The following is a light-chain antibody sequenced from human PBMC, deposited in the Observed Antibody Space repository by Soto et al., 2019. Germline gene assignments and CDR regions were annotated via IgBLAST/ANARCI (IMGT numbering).Light chain of an antibody. CDR1: STDVGGYDY. Sequence: QSALTQPASVSGSPGQSITISCTGRSTDVGGYDYVSWYQQHPGKAPKLLIYGVSNRPSGTSNRFSGSKSGNTASLTISGLQPDDEADYYCSSFTGSSSLVFGGGTKLTVL. CDR2: GVS. J-gene: IGLJ3*02. V-gene: IGLV2-14*01. CDR3: SSFTGSSSLV.